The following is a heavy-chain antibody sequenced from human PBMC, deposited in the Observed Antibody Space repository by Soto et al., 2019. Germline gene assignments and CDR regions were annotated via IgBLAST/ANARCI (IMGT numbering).Heavy chain of an antibody. Sequence: PGVSLRLSCAASGFTFSSYSMSWVRQSPGKGLEWVAVISYDGSNKYYADSVKGRFTISRDNSKNTLYLQMNSLRAEDTAVYYCAKAGGDYDGNDAFDIWGQGTMVTVSS. V-gene: IGHV3-30*18. D-gene: IGHD4-17*01. CDR3: AKAGGDYDGNDAFDI. CDR2: ISYDGSNK. CDR1: GFTFSSYS. J-gene: IGHJ3*02.